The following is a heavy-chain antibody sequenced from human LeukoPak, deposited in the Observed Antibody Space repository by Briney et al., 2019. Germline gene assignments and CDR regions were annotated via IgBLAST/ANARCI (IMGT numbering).Heavy chain of an antibody. J-gene: IGHJ6*04. D-gene: IGHD2-15*01. CDR3: AKDAPPCSGGSCYSGYYFYGMDV. Sequence: QLGRSLRLSCVVSGLTFSSYGMHWVRQAPGKGLEWVAVISYDGSNKYYADSVKGRFTISRDNSKNTLYLQMNSLRAEDTAVFYCAKDAPPCSGGSCYSGYYFYGMDVWGKGTTVTVSS. CDR1: GLTFSSYG. V-gene: IGHV3-30*18. CDR2: ISYDGSNK.